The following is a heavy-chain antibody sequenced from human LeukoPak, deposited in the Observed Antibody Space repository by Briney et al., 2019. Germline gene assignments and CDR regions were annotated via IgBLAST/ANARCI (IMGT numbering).Heavy chain of an antibody. J-gene: IGHJ4*02. CDR3: ARAAAGTLFDY. CDR2: IIPILGIA. V-gene: IGHV1-69*04. D-gene: IGHD6-13*01. CDR1: GGTFSSYA. Sequence: SVKVSCKASGGTFSSYAISWVRQAPGQGLEWMGRIIPILGIANYAQKFQGRVTITADKSTSTAYMELSSLRSEDTAVYYCARAAAGTLFDYWGQGTLVTVSS.